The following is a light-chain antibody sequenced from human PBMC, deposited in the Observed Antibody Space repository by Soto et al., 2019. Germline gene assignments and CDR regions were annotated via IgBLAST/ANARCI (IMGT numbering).Light chain of an antibody. CDR2: GAS. CDR3: QLYGSSLWGFT. V-gene: IGKV3-20*01. CDR1: QSVSSSY. J-gene: IGKJ3*01. Sequence: EIVLTQSPGTLSLSPGERATLSCRASQSVSSSYLAWYQQKPGQAPRLLIYGASSRATGIPDRFSGSGSGTDFTLTISRLEPEDFAVYYCQLYGSSLWGFTFGPGTKVDIK.